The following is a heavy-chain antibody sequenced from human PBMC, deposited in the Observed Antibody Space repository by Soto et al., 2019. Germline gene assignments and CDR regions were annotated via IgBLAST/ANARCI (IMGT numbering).Heavy chain of an antibody. CDR3: AREMGENYDSSGYYYDRWFDP. Sequence: SETLSLTCTVSGGSISRYYWSWIRQPPGKGLEWIGYIYYSGSTNYNPSLKSRVTISVDTSKNQFSLKLSSVTAADTAVYYCAREMGENYDSSGYYYDRWFDPWGQGTLVTVSS. J-gene: IGHJ5*02. CDR2: IYYSGST. CDR1: GGSISRYY. V-gene: IGHV4-59*01. D-gene: IGHD3-22*01.